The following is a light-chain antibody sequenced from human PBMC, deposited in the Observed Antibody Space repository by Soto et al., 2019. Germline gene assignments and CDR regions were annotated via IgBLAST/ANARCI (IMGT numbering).Light chain of an antibody. Sequence: QSALTQPASVSGSPGQSITISCTGTATDVGAYNYVSWYQQHPGRAPKLIIYEVSNRPSGVSNRFSGSKSGNTASVTISGLQAEDEADYYCSSYTSSSSLVFGGGTKLTVL. V-gene: IGLV2-14*01. CDR2: EVS. CDR1: ATDVGAYNY. J-gene: IGLJ2*01. CDR3: SSYTSSSSLV.